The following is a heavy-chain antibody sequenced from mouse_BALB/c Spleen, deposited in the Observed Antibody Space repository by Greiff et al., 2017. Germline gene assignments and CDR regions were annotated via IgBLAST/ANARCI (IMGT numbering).Heavy chain of an antibody. CDR1: GFTFSSYT. V-gene: IGHV5-6-4*01. Sequence: EVKLVESGGGLVKPGGSLKLSCAASGFTFSSYTMSWVRQTPEKRLEWVATISSGGSYTYYPDSVKGRFTISRDNAKNTLYLQMSSLKSEDTAMYYGTRDGNYGLYYAMDYWGQGTSVTVSS. J-gene: IGHJ4*01. CDR2: ISSGGSYT. CDR3: TRDGNYGLYYAMDY. D-gene: IGHD2-1*01.